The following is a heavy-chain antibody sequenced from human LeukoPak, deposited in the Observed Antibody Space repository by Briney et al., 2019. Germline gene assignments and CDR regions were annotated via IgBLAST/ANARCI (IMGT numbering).Heavy chain of an antibody. D-gene: IGHD4-17*01. CDR3: AKSTTVTTYFHH. V-gene: IGHV3-23*01. CDR2: ISGSGMLT. CDR1: GFSFGSYA. Sequence: PGGSLRLSCATSGFSFGSYAMSWVRQAPGKGLEWVSSISGSGMLTYYADSVKGRFTTSRDNAKNSLYLQMNSLRAEDTALYYCAKSTTVTTYFHHWGQGTLVTVSS. J-gene: IGHJ1*01.